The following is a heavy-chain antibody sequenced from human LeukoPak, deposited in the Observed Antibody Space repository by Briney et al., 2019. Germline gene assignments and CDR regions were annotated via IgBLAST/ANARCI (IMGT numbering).Heavy chain of an antibody. CDR2: INHSGST. D-gene: IGHD5-18*01. Sequence: SETLSLTCTVSGGSINNYYWSWIRQPPGKGLEWIGEINHSGSTNYNPSLKSRVTISVDTSKNQFSLKLSSVTAADTAVYYCARGRRTAMVYFDYWGQGTLVTVSS. J-gene: IGHJ4*02. CDR3: ARGRRTAMVYFDY. V-gene: IGHV4-34*01. CDR1: GGSINNYY.